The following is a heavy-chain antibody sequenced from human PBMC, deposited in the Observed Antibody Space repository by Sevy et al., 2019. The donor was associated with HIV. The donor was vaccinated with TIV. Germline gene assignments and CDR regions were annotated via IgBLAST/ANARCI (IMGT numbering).Heavy chain of an antibody. V-gene: IGHV3-21*01. CDR3: AGDGYSYGYPDYYYGMDV. Sequence: GGSLRLSCAASGFTFSSYSMNWVRQAPGKGLEWVSSISSSSSYIYYADSVKGRFTISRDNAKNSLYLQMNSLRAEDKAVDYCAGDGYSYGYPDYYYGMDVWGQGTTVTVSS. J-gene: IGHJ6*02. D-gene: IGHD5-18*01. CDR1: GFTFSSYS. CDR2: ISSSSSYI.